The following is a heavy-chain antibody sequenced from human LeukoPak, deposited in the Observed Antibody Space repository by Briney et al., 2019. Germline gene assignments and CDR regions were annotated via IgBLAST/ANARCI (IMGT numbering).Heavy chain of an antibody. CDR1: GFTFSSFA. V-gene: IGHV3-66*04. CDR2: IYSGGST. D-gene: IGHD7-27*01. CDR3: ARRSPINWGIDY. J-gene: IGHJ4*02. Sequence: PGGSLRLSCVVSGFTFSSFAMNWVRQAPGKGLEWVSVIYSGGSTYYADSVKGRFTISRDNSKNTLYLQMNSLRAEDTAVYYCARRSPINWGIDYWGQGTLVTVSS.